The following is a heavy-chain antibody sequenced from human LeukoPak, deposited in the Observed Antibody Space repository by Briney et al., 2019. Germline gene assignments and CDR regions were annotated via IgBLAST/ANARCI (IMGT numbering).Heavy chain of an antibody. Sequence: GGSLRLSCVVSGFSVRNNYVSWVRQAPGKGLEWVSVIYAGDTIHYADSVKGRFTISRDNSKNTVYLKMNSLRAEDTALYYCATIGTGDYREDSWGQGTLVTVSS. V-gene: IGHV3-66*01. CDR2: IYAGDTI. J-gene: IGHJ4*02. CDR3: ATIGTGDYREDS. D-gene: IGHD3/OR15-3a*01. CDR1: GFSVRNNY.